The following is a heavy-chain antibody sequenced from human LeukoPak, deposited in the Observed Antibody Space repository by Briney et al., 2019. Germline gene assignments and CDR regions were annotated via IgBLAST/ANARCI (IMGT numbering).Heavy chain of an antibody. V-gene: IGHV6-1*01. CDR3: ARSDQPLLYRSWDTQYYFDY. J-gene: IGHJ4*02. Sequence: SQTLSLTCAISGDSVSSNSAAWNWIRQSPSRGLEWLGRTYYRSKWYNDYAVSVKSRITINPDTSKNQFSLKLSSVTAADTAVYYCARSDQPLLYRSWDTQYYFDYWGQGTLVTVSS. CDR1: GDSVSSNSAA. D-gene: IGHD2-2*02. CDR2: TYYRSKWYN.